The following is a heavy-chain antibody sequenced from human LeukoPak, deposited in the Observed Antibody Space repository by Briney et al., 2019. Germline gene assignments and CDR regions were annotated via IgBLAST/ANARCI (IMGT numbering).Heavy chain of an antibody. V-gene: IGHV5-10-1*01. CDR2: IDPSDSYT. CDR3: ARHESGSYSPYSFDY. Sequence: GESLKISCKGSGYSFTSYWISWVRQMPGKGLEWMGRIDPSDSYTNYSPSFQGHVTISADKSISTAYLQWSSLKASDTAMYYCARHESGSYSPYSFDYWGQGTLVTVSS. J-gene: IGHJ4*02. CDR1: GYSFTSYW. D-gene: IGHD1-26*01.